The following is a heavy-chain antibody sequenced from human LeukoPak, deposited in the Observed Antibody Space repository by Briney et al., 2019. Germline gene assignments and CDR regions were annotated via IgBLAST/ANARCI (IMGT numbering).Heavy chain of an antibody. CDR2: VSYSGTV. V-gene: IGHV4-39*07. D-gene: IGHD3-22*01. CDR1: GASISSDEYY. Sequence: SETLSLTCTVSGASISSDEYYWGWIRQSPGKGLEWIASVSYSGTVYYNPSLESRVTISIDTSKNQFSLKLSSVTAADTAVYYCARAKYYYDSSGTMGRPFDYWGQGTLVTVSS. CDR3: ARAKYYYDSSGTMGRPFDY. J-gene: IGHJ4*02.